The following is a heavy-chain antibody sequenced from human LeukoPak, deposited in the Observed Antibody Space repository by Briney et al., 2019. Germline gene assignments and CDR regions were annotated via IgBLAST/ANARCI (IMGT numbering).Heavy chain of an antibody. CDR3: ARDRTGGYIYYYYYMDV. V-gene: IGHV4-38-2*02. CDR2: IYTSGST. D-gene: IGHD1-1*01. CDR1: GYSISSGYY. Sequence: SETLSLTCTVSGYSISSGYYWGWLRQPPGKGLEWIGRIYTSGSTNYNPSLKSRVTMSVDTSKNQFSLKLSSVTAADTAVYYCARDRTGGYIYYYYYMDVWGKGTTVTISS. J-gene: IGHJ6*03.